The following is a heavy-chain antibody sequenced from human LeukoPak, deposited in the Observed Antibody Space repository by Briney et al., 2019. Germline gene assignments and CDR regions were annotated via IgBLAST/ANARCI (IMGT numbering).Heavy chain of an antibody. D-gene: IGHD2-15*01. J-gene: IGHJ5*02. CDR2: IYTSGST. CDR1: GVSITSYY. CDR3: ARGVVVAVSADWFDP. Sequence: PSETLSLTCSVSGVSITSYYWSWIRQPAGKGLEWIGRIYTSGSTNYNPSLKSRVTISVDTSKNQFSLKLSSVTAADTAVYYCARGVVVAVSADWFDPWGQGTLVIVSS. V-gene: IGHV4-4*07.